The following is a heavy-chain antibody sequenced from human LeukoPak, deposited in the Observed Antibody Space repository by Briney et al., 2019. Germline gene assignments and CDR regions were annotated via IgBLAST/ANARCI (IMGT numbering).Heavy chain of an antibody. CDR1: GFTFDDYA. D-gene: IGHD6-13*01. CDR3: VRGQATAWGLDY. Sequence: PGRSLRLSCAASGFTFDDYAMHWVRQAPGKGLEWVSGISWNSGSIDYAESVKGRFTISRDNAKNSLYLQMNSLRAEDTALYYCVRGQATAWGLDYWGHGTLVTVSS. V-gene: IGHV3-9*01. J-gene: IGHJ4*01. CDR2: ISWNSGSI.